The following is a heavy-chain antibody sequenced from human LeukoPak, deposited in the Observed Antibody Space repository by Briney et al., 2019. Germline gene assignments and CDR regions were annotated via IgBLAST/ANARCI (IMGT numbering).Heavy chain of an antibody. J-gene: IGHJ5*02. CDR3: ARQGGLGNYATGSWFDP. CDR2: IWYEGTNK. V-gene: IGHV3-33*08. CDR1: GFTFSSYG. Sequence: GGSLRLSCAASGFTFSSYGMPWVRQAPGKGLEWVAVIWYEGTNKYYADSVKGRFTISRDNSKNTLYLQMDSLRAEGTAMYYCARQGGLGNYATGSWFDPWGQGTLVTVSS. D-gene: IGHD1-7*01.